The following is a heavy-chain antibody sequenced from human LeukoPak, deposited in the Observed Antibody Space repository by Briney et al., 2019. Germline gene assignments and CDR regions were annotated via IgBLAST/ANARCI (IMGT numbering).Heavy chain of an antibody. CDR2: IDWDDDK. D-gene: IGHD1-20*01. Sequence: SGPTLVNPTQTLTLTCTFSGFSLSTSGMCVSWIRQPPGKALEWLARIDWDDDKYYSTSLKTRLTISKDTSKNQVVLTVTNMDPMDPATYYWVRTRITGTTAIDWGQGTLVTVSS. J-gene: IGHJ4*02. CDR3: VRTRITGTTAID. CDR1: GFSLSTSGMC. V-gene: IGHV2-70*11.